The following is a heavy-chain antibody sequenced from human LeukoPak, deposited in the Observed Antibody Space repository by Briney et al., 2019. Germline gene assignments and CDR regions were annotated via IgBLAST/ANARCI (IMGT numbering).Heavy chain of an antibody. D-gene: IGHD5-18*01. J-gene: IGHJ4*02. CDR1: GGSISSYY. CDR3: ASTVDTAMVIDY. CDR2: IYYSGST. V-gene: IGHV4-59*01. Sequence: SETLSLTCTVSGGSISSYYWSWIRQPPGKGLEWIGYIYYSGSTNCNPSLKSRVTISVDTSKNQFSLKLSSVTAADTAVYYCASTVDTAMVIDYWGQGTLVTVSS.